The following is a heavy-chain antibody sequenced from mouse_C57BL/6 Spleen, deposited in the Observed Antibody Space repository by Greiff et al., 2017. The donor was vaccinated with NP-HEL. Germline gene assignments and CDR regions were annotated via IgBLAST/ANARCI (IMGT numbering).Heavy chain of an antibody. Sequence: EVMLVESGGGLVKPGGSLKLSCAASGFTFSDYGMHWVRQAPEKGLEWVAYISSGSSTIYYADTVKGRFTISRDNAKNTLFLQMTSLRSEDTAMYYCARRRPSREGNYAMDYWGQGTSVTASS. CDR2: ISSGSSTI. CDR1: GFTFSDYG. J-gene: IGHJ4*01. CDR3: ARRRPSREGNYAMDY. V-gene: IGHV5-17*01.